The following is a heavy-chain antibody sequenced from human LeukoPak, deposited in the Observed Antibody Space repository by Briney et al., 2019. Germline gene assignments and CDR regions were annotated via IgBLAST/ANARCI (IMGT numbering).Heavy chain of an antibody. D-gene: IGHD3-22*01. J-gene: IGHJ4*02. V-gene: IGHV1-46*03. CDR3: AIDKVQTYYYDSSGYYYTLLAFDY. Sequence: ASVKVSCKASGYTFTSYYMHWVRQAPGQGLEWMGIINPSGGSTSYAQKFQGRVTMTRDTPTSTVYMELSSLRSEDTAVYYCAIDKVQTYYYDSSGYYYTLLAFDYRGQGTLVTVPS. CDR2: INPSGGST. CDR1: GYTFTSYY.